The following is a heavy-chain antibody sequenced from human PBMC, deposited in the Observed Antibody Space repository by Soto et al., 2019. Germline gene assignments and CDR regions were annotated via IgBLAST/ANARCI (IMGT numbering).Heavy chain of an antibody. CDR2: IYYSGST. Sequence: SETLSLTCSVSGGSINSSSYFWGWVRQPPGKGLEWIGSIYYSGSTYYNPSLRSRVTISVDTSKNQFSLKLSSVTAADTAAFYCARHYSSGSRNWFDPWGQGTLVTVSS. V-gene: IGHV4-39*01. J-gene: IGHJ5*02. CDR3: ARHYSSGSRNWFDP. CDR1: GGSINSSSYF. D-gene: IGHD6-19*01.